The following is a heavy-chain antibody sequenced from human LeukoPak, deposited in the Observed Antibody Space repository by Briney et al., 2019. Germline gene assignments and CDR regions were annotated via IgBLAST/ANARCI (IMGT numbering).Heavy chain of an antibody. D-gene: IGHD3-22*01. CDR2: IYSSEST. V-gene: IGHV4-4*07. Sequence: SETLSLTCTVSGGSISSYYWNWIRQPAGKGLEWIGRIYSSESTNYNPSLESRVTMSVDTSKNQFSLKLRSVTAADTAVYYCARDPLVYDSSGYYYFDAFDIWGQGTMVTVSS. CDR3: ARDPLVYDSSGYYYFDAFDI. CDR1: GGSISSYY. J-gene: IGHJ3*02.